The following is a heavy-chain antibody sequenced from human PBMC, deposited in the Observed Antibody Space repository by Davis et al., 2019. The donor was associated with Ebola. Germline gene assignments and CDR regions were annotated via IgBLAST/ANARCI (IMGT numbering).Heavy chain of an antibody. V-gene: IGHV1-2*04. J-gene: IGHJ6*02. D-gene: IGHD5-18*01. Sequence: AASVQVSCKASGYTFTGYYMHWVRQAPGQGLEWMGWINPNSGGTNDAQKFQGWVTMTRDTSISTAYMELSRLRSDDTAVYYCARGGYSYGYYYYGMDVWGQGTTVTVSS. CDR3: ARGGYSYGYYYYGMDV. CDR2: INPNSGGT. CDR1: GYTFTGYY.